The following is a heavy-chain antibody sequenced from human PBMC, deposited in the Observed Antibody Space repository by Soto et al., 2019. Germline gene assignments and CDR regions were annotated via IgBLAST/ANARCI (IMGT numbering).Heavy chain of an antibody. CDR3: ASGIVATIALDAFDS. Sequence: PGESLKISCKGSGYSFTSYWIGWVRQMPGKGLEWMGIIYPGDSDTRYSPSFQGQVTISADKSISTAYLQWSSLKASDTAMYYCASGIVATIALDAFDSWGQGTTVTVAS. CDR1: GYSFTSYW. CDR2: IYPGDSDT. J-gene: IGHJ3*02. D-gene: IGHD5-12*01. V-gene: IGHV5-51*01.